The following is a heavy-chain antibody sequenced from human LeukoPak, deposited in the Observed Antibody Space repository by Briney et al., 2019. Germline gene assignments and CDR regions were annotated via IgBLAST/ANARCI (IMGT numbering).Heavy chain of an antibody. J-gene: IGHJ5*02. D-gene: IGHD3-16*01. CDR1: GGSISSSSYY. CDR3: ARVSYVVWWFDP. Sequence: SETLSLTCTVSGGSISSSSYYGGWIRQAPGKGLEWIGTMYYSGSTYYNPSLKSRVTILVDTSKNQFSLKLSSVTAADTAVYYCARVSYVVWWFDPWGQGTLVTVSS. CDR2: MYYSGST. V-gene: IGHV4-39*07.